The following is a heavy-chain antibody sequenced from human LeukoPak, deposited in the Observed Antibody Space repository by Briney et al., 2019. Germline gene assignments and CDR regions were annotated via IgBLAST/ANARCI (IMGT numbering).Heavy chain of an antibody. CDR1: GLTFSFYA. D-gene: IGHD6-13*01. CDR2: ISGSGGST. J-gene: IGHJ4*02. V-gene: IGHV3-23*01. Sequence: GGSLRLSCAASGLTFSFYAINWVRQAPGKGVEGVSTISGSGGSTYYAESVKGRFTISRDNSKNTLYLQMKSLRAEDTAVYYCAKDPTASSSWQFDYWGQGTLVTVSS. CDR3: AKDPTASSSWQFDY.